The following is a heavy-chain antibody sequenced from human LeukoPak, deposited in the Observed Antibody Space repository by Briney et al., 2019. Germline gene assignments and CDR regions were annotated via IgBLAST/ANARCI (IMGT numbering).Heavy chain of an antibody. CDR1: DGPIRSHY. CDR2: ISNSGST. V-gene: IGHV4-59*11. J-gene: IGHJ6*03. D-gene: IGHD2-15*01. CDR3: GRDALVGYFSYYYIDV. Sequence: SETLSLTCTVSDGPIRSHYWTWIRQSPLKGLEWIGDISNSGSTKYNPSLKSRVTISIDTSKSQFSLRLTSVTAADTAVYYCGRDALVGYFSYYYIDVWGKGTTVIVSS.